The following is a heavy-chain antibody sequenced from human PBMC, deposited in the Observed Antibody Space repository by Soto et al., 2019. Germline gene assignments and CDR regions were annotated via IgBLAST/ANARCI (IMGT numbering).Heavy chain of an antibody. J-gene: IGHJ4*02. V-gene: IGHV1-18*01. CDR1: GYTFSTYG. D-gene: IGHD3-3*01. Sequence: QVHLVQSGGEVKKPGASVRVSCKTSGYTFSTYGFIWVRQAPGQGLEWMGWISNYNGNTKYAEKFQVRATMTTDTSTNTGYMELRSLRSDDTAMYYCARFGSSHHGAGSHKEFDYWGQGTLVTVSS. CDR3: ARFGSSHHGAGSHKEFDY. CDR2: ISNYNGNT.